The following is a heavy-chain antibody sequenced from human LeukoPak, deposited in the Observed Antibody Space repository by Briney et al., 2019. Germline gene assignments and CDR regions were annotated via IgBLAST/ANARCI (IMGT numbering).Heavy chain of an antibody. Sequence: GGSLRLSCAASGFTFSGSAMHWVRQASGKGLEWVGRIRSKANSYATAYAASVKGRFTISRDDSKNTAYLQMNSLKTEDTAVYCCTTDFHWFDPWGQGTLVTVSS. CDR3: TTDFHWFDP. V-gene: IGHV3-73*01. J-gene: IGHJ5*02. D-gene: IGHD3-3*01. CDR2: IRSKANSYAT. CDR1: GFTFSGSA.